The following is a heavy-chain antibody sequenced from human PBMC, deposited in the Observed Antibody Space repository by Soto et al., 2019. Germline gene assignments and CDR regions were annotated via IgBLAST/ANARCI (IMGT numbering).Heavy chain of an antibody. J-gene: IGHJ6*02. Sequence: EVQLVESGGGLVQPGGSLRLSCAASGFTFSSYSMNWVRQAPGKGLEWISYISGSSSTIYYADSVKGRFTISRDNARNSLDLQMNSLRDEDTAVDYCARDRYSRSWLSMDVWGQGTTVTVSS. CDR1: GFTFSSYS. CDR3: ARDRYSRSWLSMDV. CDR2: ISGSSSTI. V-gene: IGHV3-48*02. D-gene: IGHD6-13*01.